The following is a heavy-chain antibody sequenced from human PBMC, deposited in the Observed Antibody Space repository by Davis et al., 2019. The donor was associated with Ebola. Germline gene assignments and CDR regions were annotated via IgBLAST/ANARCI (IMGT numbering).Heavy chain of an antibody. J-gene: IGHJ4*02. CDR2: MFSGGRT. Sequence: PGGSLRLSCAASGFTVGDHYMSWVRQSPGKGLEWVSSMFSGGRTFYADSVKGRFTISRDNAKNSLYLQMNSLRAEDTAVYYCARLRNFVVVVAATHLFDYWGQGTLVTVSS. CDR1: GFTVGDHY. D-gene: IGHD2-15*01. CDR3: ARLRNFVVVVAATHLFDY. V-gene: IGHV3-66*01.